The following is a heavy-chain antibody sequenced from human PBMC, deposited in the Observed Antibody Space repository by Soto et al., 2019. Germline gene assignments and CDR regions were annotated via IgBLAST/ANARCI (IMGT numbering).Heavy chain of an antibody. CDR3: ARRRQQLVLYYYYGMDV. J-gene: IGHJ6*02. Sequence: GASLKISGKGSGYSFTSYWIGCVRQMHGKGLEWMGIIYPGDSDTRYSPSFQGQVTISADKSISTAYLQWSSLKASDTAMYYCARRRQQLVLYYYYGMDVWGQGTTVTVSS. CDR2: IYPGDSDT. V-gene: IGHV5-51*01. CDR1: GYSFTSYW. D-gene: IGHD6-13*01.